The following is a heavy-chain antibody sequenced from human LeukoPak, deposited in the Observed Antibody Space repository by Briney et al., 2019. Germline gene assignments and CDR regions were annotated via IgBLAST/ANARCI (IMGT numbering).Heavy chain of an antibody. Sequence: PSETLSLTCTVSGGSMRTYCWSWIRQPPGKGLEWVGEINYSGSTNYNPSLKSQVTISVDTSKNQFSLKLSSVTAADTAVYYCAGTYYYGSGAPTFDYWGQGTLVTVSS. D-gene: IGHD3-10*01. J-gene: IGHJ4*02. CDR2: INYSGST. V-gene: IGHV4-34*01. CDR1: GGSMRTYC. CDR3: AGTYYYGSGAPTFDY.